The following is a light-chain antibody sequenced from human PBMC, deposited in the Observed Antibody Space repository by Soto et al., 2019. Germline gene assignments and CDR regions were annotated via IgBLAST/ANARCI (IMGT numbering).Light chain of an antibody. Sequence: QSALTQPASVSGSPGQSITISCTGTRSDVGNYNYVSWYQQHPGEAPKLIIFDVLYRHSEVYIRFSGSNSDNTASLTISGRQAEDEAYYYCSSYTTTGALVVFAVWTKVTVL. CDR3: SSYTTTGALVV. J-gene: IGLJ2*01. CDR1: RSDVGNYNY. V-gene: IGLV2-14*01. CDR2: DVL.